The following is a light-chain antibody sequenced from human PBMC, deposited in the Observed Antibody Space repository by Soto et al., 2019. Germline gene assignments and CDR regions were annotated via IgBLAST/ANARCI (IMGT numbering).Light chain of an antibody. CDR2: GAS. CDR1: QSVSSSY. CDR3: QQYCSAPLT. J-gene: IGKJ4*01. V-gene: IGKV3-20*01. Sequence: EIVLTQSPGTLSLSPGERATLSCRASQSVSSSYLAWYQQKPGQAPRLLIYGASSRATGIPDRFSGSGSGKDFTLTISRLELEDFAVYYCQQYCSAPLTFGGGTKVEIK.